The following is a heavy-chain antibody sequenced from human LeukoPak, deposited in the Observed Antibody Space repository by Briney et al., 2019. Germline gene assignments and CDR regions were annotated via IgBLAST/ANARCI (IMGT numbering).Heavy chain of an antibody. J-gene: IGHJ6*02. CDR2: IIPIFGTP. D-gene: IGHD6-13*01. Sequence: SVKVSCKASGGTFSSYAISWVRQAPGQGLEWMGGIIPIFGTPNYAQKFQGRVTMTRNTSISTAYMELSSLRSEDTAVYYCARGTTWVAAAGTGDYYYGMDVWGQGTTVTVSS. V-gene: IGHV1-69*05. CDR3: ARGTTWVAAAGTGDYYYGMDV. CDR1: GGTFSSYA.